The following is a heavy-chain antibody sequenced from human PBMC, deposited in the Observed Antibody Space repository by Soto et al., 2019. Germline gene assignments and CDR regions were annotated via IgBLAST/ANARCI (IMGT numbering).Heavy chain of an antibody. CDR1: GFTFNTFG. Sequence: QVQLVESGGGVVQPGRSLRLSCAASGFTFNTFGMHWVRQAPGKGLEWVAVIWYDGGEKHYAASVKGRFTIYRDNSKNTLFLQTNSLRAEDTAVYYCARDARIAVSDGMAVWGQGTRVTVSS. V-gene: IGHV3-33*01. CDR2: IWYDGGEK. J-gene: IGHJ6*02. D-gene: IGHD6-19*01. CDR3: ARDARIAVSDGMAV.